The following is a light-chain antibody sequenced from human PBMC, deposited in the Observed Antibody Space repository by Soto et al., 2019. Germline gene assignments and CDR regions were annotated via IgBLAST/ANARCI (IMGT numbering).Light chain of an antibody. J-gene: IGLJ2*01. CDR1: SSDVGGYNY. Sequence: QSVLTQPPSASGSPGQSVTISCTGTSSDVGGYNYVSWYQQHPGKAPKLMIYGVNKRPSGVPDRFSGSKSGNTASLTVSGLQAEDEADYYCNSYAGSNNVVFGGGTKVTVL. CDR2: GVN. V-gene: IGLV2-8*01. CDR3: NSYAGSNNVV.